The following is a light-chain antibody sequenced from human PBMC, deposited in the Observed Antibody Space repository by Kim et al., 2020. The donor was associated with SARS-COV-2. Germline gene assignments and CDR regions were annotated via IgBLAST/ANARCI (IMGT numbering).Light chain of an antibody. CDR1: QSIVNY. J-gene: IGKJ2*01. CDR3: QQSYSTPYT. CDR2: AAS. Sequence: DFKLTQLPFSLSASVGESVTITCRASQSIVNYLNWYQQKPGKAPNLLIYAASIQQSGVPSGFSGSGSGTDFTLTISYLQPEDFATYYCQQSYSTPYTFGQGTKLEI. V-gene: IGKV1-39*01.